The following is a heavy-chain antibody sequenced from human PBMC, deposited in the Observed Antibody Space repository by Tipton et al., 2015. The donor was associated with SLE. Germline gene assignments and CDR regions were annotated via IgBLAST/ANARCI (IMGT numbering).Heavy chain of an antibody. CDR1: GGSISSSY. D-gene: IGHD3-16*01. V-gene: IGHV4-4*07. J-gene: IGHJ3*02. CDR3: ARDKRHFGDAFDI. CDR2: IYTSGST. Sequence: GLVKPSETLSLTCTVSGGSISSSYWSWIRQPAGKGLEWIGRIYTSGSTNYNPSLKSRVTISVDTSKNQFSLKLSSVTAADTAVYYCARDKRHFGDAFDIWGQGTMVTVSS.